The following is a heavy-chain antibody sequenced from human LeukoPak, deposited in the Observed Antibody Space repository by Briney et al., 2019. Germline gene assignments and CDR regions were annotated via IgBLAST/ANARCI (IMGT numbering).Heavy chain of an antibody. CDR3: ARDGTVTAGPFDP. J-gene: IGHJ5*02. V-gene: IGHV3-33*01. CDR2: IWYDGSNK. Sequence: SGGSLRLSCAASGITFSSFGMHWVRQAPGKGLEWVAFIWYDGSNKYYADSVKGRFTISRDNSKNTLYLQMNGLRVEDTAVYYCARDGTVTAGPFDPWGQGTLVTVSS. D-gene: IGHD4-11*01. CDR1: GITFSSFG.